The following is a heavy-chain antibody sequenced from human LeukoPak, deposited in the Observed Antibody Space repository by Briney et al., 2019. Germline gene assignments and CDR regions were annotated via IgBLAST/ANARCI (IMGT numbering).Heavy chain of an antibody. V-gene: IGHV4-30-2*01. CDR2: IYQSGNT. CDR1: GGSISSGGYS. Sequence: PSQTLSLTCAVSGGSISSGGYSWSWIRQPPGEGLEWIGYIYQSGNTYYNPSLKSRATISVDRSKNQFSLILTSVTAADTAVYYCANRRGYDAFDIWGQGTMVTVSS. D-gene: IGHD3-22*01. CDR3: ANRRGYDAFDI. J-gene: IGHJ3*02.